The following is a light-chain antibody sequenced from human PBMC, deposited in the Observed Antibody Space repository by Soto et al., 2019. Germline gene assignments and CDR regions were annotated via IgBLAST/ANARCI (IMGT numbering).Light chain of an antibody. CDR2: DAS. Sequence: EIVLTRSPGTLSLSPGERASLSCRASQSVSSNYLAWYQQKPGQAPRLLIYDASTRATGIPGRFSGSGSGTDFTLTISRLEPEDFAVYYCQQYGSSPYTFGQGTKLEIK. J-gene: IGKJ2*01. CDR3: QQYGSSPYT. CDR1: QSVSSNY. V-gene: IGKV3-20*01.